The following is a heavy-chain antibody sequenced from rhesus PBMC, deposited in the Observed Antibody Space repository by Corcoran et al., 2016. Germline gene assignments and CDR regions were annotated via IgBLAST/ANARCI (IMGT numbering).Heavy chain of an antibody. CDR2: INPKTGNA. Sequence: QVQLVQSGAEVKKPGSSVKVSCKASGYTFTDYYIHWVRQTPGQGLQGKGEINPKTGNAVYAQKFQGRVSMTTERATTTAYMELSSLTSEDTAVYYCQRDGELGGTWRTFDYWGQGVLVTVSS. D-gene: IGHD6-25*01. CDR3: QRDGELGGTWRTFDY. CDR1: GYTFTDYY. J-gene: IGHJ4*01. V-gene: IGHV1-138*01.